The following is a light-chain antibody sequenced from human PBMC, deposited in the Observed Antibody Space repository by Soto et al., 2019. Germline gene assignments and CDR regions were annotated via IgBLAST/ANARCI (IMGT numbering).Light chain of an antibody. CDR2: DVN. CDR3: QTYDSSLSGLYV. J-gene: IGLJ1*01. Sequence: QAVVTQPRSVSGSPGQSVTISCTGTNSDIGAYNYVSWYQRHPGKAPKLIIHDVNERPSGVPDRFSGSKSGTSASLAIAGLQTEDEGDYYCQTYDSSLSGLYVFGTGTKLTVL. CDR1: NSDIGAYNY. V-gene: IGLV2-11*01.